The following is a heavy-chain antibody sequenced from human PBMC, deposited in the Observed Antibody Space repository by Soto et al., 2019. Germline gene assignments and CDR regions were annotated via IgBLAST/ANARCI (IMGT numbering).Heavy chain of an antibody. D-gene: IGHD3-22*01. J-gene: IGHJ5*02. CDR2: ISNSGIT. CDR3: ARARQYYDCEFDP. V-gene: IGHV4-31*03. CDR1: GDSISRGAYY. Sequence: SETLSLTCTVSGDSISRGAYYWTWIRQHPVKGLEWIGYISNSGITYYNPSLKSRLTISLDTSENQFSLKLTSVTAADTAMYYFARARQYYDCEFDPWGQGTLVTVSS.